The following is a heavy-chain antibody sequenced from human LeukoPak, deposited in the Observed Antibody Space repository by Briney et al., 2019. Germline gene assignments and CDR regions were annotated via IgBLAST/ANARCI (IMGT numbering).Heavy chain of an antibody. CDR2: IHYSGKA. CDR3: ARFGVDYDMDV. CDR1: GGSISGHY. Sequence: SETLSLTCTVSGGSISGHYWTWVRQPPGEGLEWMGQIHYSGKADYNPSLRSRITISVDTSKNQMSLKLTSVTAADTAVYYCARFGVDYDMDVWGQGTTVTVS. J-gene: IGHJ6*02. D-gene: IGHD3-16*01. V-gene: IGHV4-59*11.